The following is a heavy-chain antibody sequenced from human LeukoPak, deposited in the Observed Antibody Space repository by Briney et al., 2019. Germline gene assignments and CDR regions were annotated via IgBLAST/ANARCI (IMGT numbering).Heavy chain of an antibody. V-gene: IGHV3-23*01. CDR3: ATLYGDHGSY. D-gene: IGHD4-17*01. CDR2: IGGGGGAK. J-gene: IGHJ4*02. CDR1: GFTFSSYA. Sequence: GGSLRLSCAASGFTFSSYAMSWVRQAPGKGLEWVSSIGGGGGAKNYADSVRGRFTISRDNSKNTPYLQMNSLRVEDTAVYYCATLYGDHGSYWGQGTLVTVSS.